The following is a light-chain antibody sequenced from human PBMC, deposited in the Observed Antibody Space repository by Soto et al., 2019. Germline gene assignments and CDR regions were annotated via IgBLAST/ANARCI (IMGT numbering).Light chain of an antibody. CDR3: QQYGSSPRT. CDR2: GAS. V-gene: IGKV3-20*01. Sequence: EIVLTQSPGTLSLSPGERATLSCRASQSVSNNYLAWYQQKPVQAPRLLIHGASSRATGIPDRFSGSGSGTDFTLTISRLEPEDFAVYYCQQYGSSPRTFGQGTKVEV. J-gene: IGKJ1*01. CDR1: QSVSNNY.